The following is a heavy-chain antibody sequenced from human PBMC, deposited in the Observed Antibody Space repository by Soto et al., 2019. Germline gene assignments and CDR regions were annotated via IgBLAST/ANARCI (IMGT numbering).Heavy chain of an antibody. CDR2: INPNSGAT. V-gene: IGHV1-2*02. J-gene: IGHJ5*02. Sequence: SVKVSCKASGYTFTGYFMHWVRQAPGQGLEWMGWINPNSGATKYAQKFQGRVTLTRDTSINTAYMEMSMLRSDDTAVYYCARGGGTILAPLPWGQGTRVTVSS. D-gene: IGHD3-3*01. CDR1: GYTFTGYF. CDR3: ARGGGTILAPLP.